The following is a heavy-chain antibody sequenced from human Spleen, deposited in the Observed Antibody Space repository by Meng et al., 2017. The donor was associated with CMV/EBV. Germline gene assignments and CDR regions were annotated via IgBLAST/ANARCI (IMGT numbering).Heavy chain of an antibody. D-gene: IGHD3-22*01. CDR3: ARGLRRGDSSSDY. CDR2: IHSSGST. V-gene: IGHV4-31*02. CDR1: GGSLSSVGFY. J-gene: IGHJ4*02. Sequence: SGGSLSSVGFYWSWIRQHPGKGLEWIGYIHSSGSTYYSPSLKSRLTISLNTSKNQFSLKLTSVTAADTAMYYCARGLRRGDSSSDYWGQGTLVTVSS.